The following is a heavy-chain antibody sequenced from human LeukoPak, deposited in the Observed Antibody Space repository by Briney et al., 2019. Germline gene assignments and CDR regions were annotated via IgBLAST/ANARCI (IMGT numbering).Heavy chain of an antibody. CDR1: GFTFSRYA. CDR3: AKVKGATNRGPFDC. CDR2: ISGSGGST. V-gene: IGHV3-23*01. D-gene: IGHD1-26*01. J-gene: IGHJ4*02. Sequence: AGSLRLSCAASGFTFSRYAMSWVRQAPGKGLEWVSAISGSGGSTYYADSVKGRFTISRDNSKNTLYLQMNSLRAEDTAVYYCAKVKGATNRGPFDCWGQGTLVTVSS.